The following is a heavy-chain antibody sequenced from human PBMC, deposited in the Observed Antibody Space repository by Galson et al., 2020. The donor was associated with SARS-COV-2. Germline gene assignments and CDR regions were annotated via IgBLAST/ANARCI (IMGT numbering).Heavy chain of an antibody. CDR1: GFTFSSYS. J-gene: IGHJ4*02. CDR2: SSSSSSYI. CDR3: ARDTEYDFWSGYPSHYYCDY. Sequence: GGSLRLSCAASGFTFSSYSMNWVRQAPGKGLEWVSSSSSSSSYIYYADSVKGRFTISRDNAKNSLYLQMNSLRAEDTAVYYCARDTEYDFWSGYPSHYYCDYWGQGTLVTVSS. D-gene: IGHD3-3*01. V-gene: IGHV3-21*01.